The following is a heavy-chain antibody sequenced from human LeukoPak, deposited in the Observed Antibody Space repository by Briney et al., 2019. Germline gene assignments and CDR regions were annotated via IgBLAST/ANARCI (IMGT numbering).Heavy chain of an antibody. CDR2: ISGSGGST. Sequence: RSGGSLRLSCAASGFTFSSYAMSWVRQAPGKGLEWVSAISGSGGSTYYADSVKGRFTISRDNSKNTLYLQMNSLRAEDTAVYYCAKDSFLNYYDSSGYWGDYWGQGTLVTVSS. CDR3: AKDSFLNYYDSSGYWGDY. D-gene: IGHD3-22*01. J-gene: IGHJ4*02. V-gene: IGHV3-23*01. CDR1: GFTFSSYA.